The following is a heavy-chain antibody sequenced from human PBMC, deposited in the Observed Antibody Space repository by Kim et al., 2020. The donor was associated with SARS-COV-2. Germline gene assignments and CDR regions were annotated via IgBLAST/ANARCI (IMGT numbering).Heavy chain of an antibody. Sequence: ASVKVSCKASGYTFTSYAMNWVRQAPGQGLEWMGWINTNTGNPTYAQGFTGRFVFSLDTSVSTAYLQISSLKAEDTAVYYCARKPSQARLYYYGMDVWGQGTTVTVSS. V-gene: IGHV7-4-1*02. CDR1: GYTFTSYA. CDR2: INTNTGNP. J-gene: IGHJ6*02. D-gene: IGHD6-25*01. CDR3: ARKPSQARLYYYGMDV.